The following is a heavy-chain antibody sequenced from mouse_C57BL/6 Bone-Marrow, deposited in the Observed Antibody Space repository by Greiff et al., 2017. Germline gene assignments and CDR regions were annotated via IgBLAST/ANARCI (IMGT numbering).Heavy chain of an antibody. CDR1: GYTFTSYW. V-gene: IGHV1-64*01. J-gene: IGHJ2*01. D-gene: IGHD2-3*01. CDR3: GSVGPGWLLPYYFDY. CDR2: IHPNSGST. Sequence: QVQLQQPGAELVKPGASVKLSCKASGYTFTSYWMHWVKQRPGQGLEWIGMIHPNSGSTNYNEKFKSKATLTVDKSSSTAYMHLSSLTSEDSAVFCCGSVGPGWLLPYYFDYWGQGTTLTVSS.